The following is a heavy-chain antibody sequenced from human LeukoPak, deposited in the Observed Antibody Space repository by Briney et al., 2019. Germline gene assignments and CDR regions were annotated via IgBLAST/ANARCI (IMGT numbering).Heavy chain of an antibody. CDR3: ARTPTYYGSATYLDY. CDR2: IYYSGNT. Sequence: SETLSLTCTVSGGSISSYYWSWIRQPPGKGLEWIGYIYYSGNTNYNPSLSSRVTISVDTSKKQFSLNLRSVTAADTAVYYCARTPTYYGSATYLDYWGQGTLVTVSS. V-gene: IGHV4-59*01. D-gene: IGHD3-10*01. J-gene: IGHJ4*02. CDR1: GGSISSYY.